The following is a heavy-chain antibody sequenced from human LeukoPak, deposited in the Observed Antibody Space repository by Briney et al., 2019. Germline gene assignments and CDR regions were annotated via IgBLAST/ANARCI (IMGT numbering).Heavy chain of an antibody. CDR2: IYPGDSDT. J-gene: IGHJ5*02. Sequence: GESLKISCKGSGYSFTSYWNGWVRQMPGKGLEWMGIIYPGDSDTRYSPSFQGQVTISADKSISTAYLQWSSLKASDTAMYYCARSDYSNYDGPLENWFDPWGQGTLVTVSS. CDR3: ARSDYSNYDGPLENWFDP. V-gene: IGHV5-51*01. CDR1: GYSFTSYW. D-gene: IGHD4-11*01.